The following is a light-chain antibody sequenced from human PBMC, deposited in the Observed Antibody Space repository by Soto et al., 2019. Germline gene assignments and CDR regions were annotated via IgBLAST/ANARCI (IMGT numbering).Light chain of an antibody. V-gene: IGKV4-1*01. J-gene: IGKJ1*01. Sequence: DIVMTQSPDSLAVSLGERATINCKSSQSVLYSPNNKNYLAWYQHKPGQPPKMLIYWASIRESGVPDRFSGSGSGTDFTLTISSLQSGDVAVYYCQQYYTNSWSFGQGTKVDIK. CDR2: WAS. CDR1: QSVLYSPNNKNY. CDR3: QQYYTNSWS.